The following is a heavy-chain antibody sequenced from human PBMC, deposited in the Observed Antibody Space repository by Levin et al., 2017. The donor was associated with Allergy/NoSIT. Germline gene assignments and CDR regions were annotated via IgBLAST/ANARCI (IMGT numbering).Heavy chain of an antibody. D-gene: IGHD5/OR15-5a*01. CDR3: ARLDRMCLSSPPRNFFYKKV. CDR1: GYIFTDYW. CDR2: IDPSDSYL. J-gene: IGHJ6*03. Sequence: GESLKISCKASGYIFTDYWISWVRQTPEKGLEWMGRIDPSDSYLNYSPSFQGHVTISADKSTNTSYVHWNSLQASDTAISFFARLDRMCLSSPPRNFFYKKVWGTGTTVTVSS. V-gene: IGHV5-10-1*01.